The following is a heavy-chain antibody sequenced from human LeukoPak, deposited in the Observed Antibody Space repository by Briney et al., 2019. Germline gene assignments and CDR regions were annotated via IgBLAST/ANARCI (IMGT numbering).Heavy chain of an antibody. J-gene: IGHJ4*02. Sequence: PSETLSLTCTVSGGSISSYYWSWIRQPPGKGLEWIGYIYYSGGTNYNPSLKSRVTISVDTSKNQFSLKLSSVTAADTAVYYCARHLSLYGDFFDYWSQGTLVTVSS. D-gene: IGHD4-17*01. CDR1: GGSISSYY. CDR2: IYYSGGT. V-gene: IGHV4-59*08. CDR3: ARHLSLYGDFFDY.